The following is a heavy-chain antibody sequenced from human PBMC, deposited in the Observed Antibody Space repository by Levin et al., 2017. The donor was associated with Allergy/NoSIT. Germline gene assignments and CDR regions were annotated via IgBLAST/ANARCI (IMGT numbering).Heavy chain of an antibody. CDR3: ARITTGVTPAFDI. D-gene: IGHD1/OR15-1a*01. Sequence: GGSLRLSCAASGFTFSSYWMSWVRQAPGKGLEWVANIKQDGSEKYYVDSVKGRFTISRDNAKNSLYLQMNSLRGEDTAVYYCARITTGVTPAFDIWGQGTMVTVSS. J-gene: IGHJ3*02. CDR2: IKQDGSEK. CDR1: GFTFSSYW. V-gene: IGHV3-7*04.